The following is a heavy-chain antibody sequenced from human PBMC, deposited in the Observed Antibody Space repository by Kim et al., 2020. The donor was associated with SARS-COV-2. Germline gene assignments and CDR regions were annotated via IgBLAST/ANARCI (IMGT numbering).Heavy chain of an antibody. CDR2: INPNSGGT. J-gene: IGHJ4*02. D-gene: IGHD3-9*01. CDR1: GYTFTGYY. Sequence: ASVKVSCKASGYTFTGYYMHWVRQAPGQGLEWMGRINPNSGGTNYAQQFQDRVTMTRDTSISTAYMELSRLRSDDTAVYYCAAGILLTGMGLDYWGQGTLVTVSS. V-gene: IGHV1-2*06. CDR3: AAGILLTGMGLDY.